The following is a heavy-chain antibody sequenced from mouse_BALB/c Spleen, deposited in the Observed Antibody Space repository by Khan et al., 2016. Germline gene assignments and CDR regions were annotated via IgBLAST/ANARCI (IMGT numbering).Heavy chain of an antibody. CDR1: GYTFTHYW. CDR2: INPSAGYT. Sequence: QVQLQQSGAELAKPGASVKMSCKASGYTFTHYWMHWLKQRPGQGLEWIGYINPSAGYTDYNQKFRDKATLTADKSSSTVYMQLSSLTSDDSAVYFCARIEWRDVVDYWGLGTALTVSS. V-gene: IGHV1-7*01. J-gene: IGHJ2*01. CDR3: ARIEWRDVVDY. D-gene: IGHD1-3*01.